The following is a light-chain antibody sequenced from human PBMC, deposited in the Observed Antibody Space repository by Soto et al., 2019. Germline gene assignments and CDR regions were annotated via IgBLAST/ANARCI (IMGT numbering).Light chain of an antibody. CDR3: QQVNTSP. J-gene: IGKJ3*01. Sequence: DLPLTQSPSFLSASVGDRVTITCRASLGISTYLAWYQQKPGKAPNLLIYAASTLQSGVPSRFSGSVSGTEFTLTISSLQPEDFPTYYCQQVNTSPFGPGTKVDIK. CDR1: LGISTY. V-gene: IGKV1-9*01. CDR2: AAS.